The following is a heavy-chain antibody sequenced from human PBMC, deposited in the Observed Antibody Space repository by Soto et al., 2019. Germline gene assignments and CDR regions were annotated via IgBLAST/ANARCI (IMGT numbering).Heavy chain of an antibody. D-gene: IGHD3-10*01. CDR3: ARTKRGEVAPHIFDI. Sequence: GSLRLSCAASGFTFSSYEMNWVRQAPGKGLEWVSYISSSGSTIYYADSVKGRFTISRDNAKNSLYLQMNSLRAEDTAVYYCARTKRGEVAPHIFDIWGQGKMVTVSS. CDR1: GFTFSSYE. CDR2: ISSSGSTI. V-gene: IGHV3-48*03. J-gene: IGHJ3*02.